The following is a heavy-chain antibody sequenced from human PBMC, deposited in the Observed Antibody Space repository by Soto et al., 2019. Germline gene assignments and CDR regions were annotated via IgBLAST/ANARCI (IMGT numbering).Heavy chain of an antibody. D-gene: IGHD6-13*01. CDR2: INAGNGNT. CDR3: ARDPRIAAAGTDYYYGMDV. CDR1: GYTFTSYA. J-gene: IGHJ6*02. Sequence: ASVKVSCKASGYTFTSYAMHWVRQAPGQRLEWMGWINAGNGNTKYSQKFQGRVTITRDTSASTAYMELSRLRSDDTAVYYCARDPRIAAAGTDYYYGMDVWGQGTTVTVSS. V-gene: IGHV1-3*01.